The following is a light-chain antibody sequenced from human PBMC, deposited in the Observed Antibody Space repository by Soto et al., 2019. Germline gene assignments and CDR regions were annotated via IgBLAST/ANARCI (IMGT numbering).Light chain of an antibody. CDR1: QSVSSNY. CDR2: GAS. Sequence: EFVLTQSPGTLSLSPGERATLSCRAGQSVSSNYLAWYQQKPGQAPRLLIYGASSRATGIPDRFSGSGSGTDFTLTISRLEPEDFAVYYCQQYGGSALFTFGSGTKVDIK. V-gene: IGKV3-20*01. CDR3: QQYGGSALFT. J-gene: IGKJ3*01.